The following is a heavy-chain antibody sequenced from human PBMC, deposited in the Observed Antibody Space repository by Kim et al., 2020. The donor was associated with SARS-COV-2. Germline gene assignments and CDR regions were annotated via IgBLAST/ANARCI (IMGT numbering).Heavy chain of an antibody. D-gene: IGHD1-26*01. CDR1: GGSISSYY. V-gene: IGHV4-59*13. J-gene: IGHJ3*02. CDR2: IYYSGST. CDR3: ASGEPWGSYSIGAFDI. Sequence: SETLSLTCTVSGGSISSYYWSWIRQPPGKGLEWIGYIYYSGSTNYNPSLKSRVTISVDTSKNQFSLKLSSVTAADTAVYYCASGEPWGSYSIGAFDIWGQGTMVTVSS.